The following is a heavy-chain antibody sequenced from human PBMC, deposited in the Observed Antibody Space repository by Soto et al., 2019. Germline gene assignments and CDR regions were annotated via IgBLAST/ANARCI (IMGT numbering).Heavy chain of an antibody. CDR2: INPNSGGT. V-gene: IGHV1-2*04. CDR1: GYTFTGYY. Sequence: ASVKVSCKASGYTFTGYYMHWVRQAPGQGLEWMGWINPNSGGTNYAQKFQGWVTMTRDTSISTAYMELGRLRSDDTAVYYCARVMDLDAFDIWGQGTMVTVSS. CDR3: ARVMDLDAFDI. J-gene: IGHJ3*02. D-gene: IGHD2-2*03.